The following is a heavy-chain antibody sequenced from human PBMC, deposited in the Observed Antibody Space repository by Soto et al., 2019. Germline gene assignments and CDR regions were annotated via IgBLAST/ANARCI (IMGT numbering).Heavy chain of an antibody. CDR2: INPNSGGT. J-gene: IGHJ6*02. V-gene: IGHV1-2*02. D-gene: IGHD6-19*01. Sequence: GASVKVSCKASGYTFTGYYMHWVRQAPGQGLEWMGWINPNSGGTNYAQKFQGRVTMTRDTSISTAYMELSRLRSDDTAVYYCAGEQWLVEEEYYYYGMDVWGQGTTVT. CDR3: AGEQWLVEEEYYYYGMDV. CDR1: GYTFTGYY.